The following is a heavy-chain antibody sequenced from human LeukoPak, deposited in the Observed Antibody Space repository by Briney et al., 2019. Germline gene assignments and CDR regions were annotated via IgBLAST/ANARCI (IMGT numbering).Heavy chain of an antibody. V-gene: IGHV3-23*01. CDR1: GFTFSSHA. CDR3: ARDPGVVAFHYFDF. CDR2: IGGLGGST. Sequence: GGSLRLSCAASGFTFSSHAMAWVRQAPGKGLEWVSAIGGLGGSTYYGDSVRGRFTISRDNSKNTVYLQMDSLRAEDTAVYYCARDPGVVAFHYFDFWGQGTRITVPS. J-gene: IGHJ4*02. D-gene: IGHD3-3*01.